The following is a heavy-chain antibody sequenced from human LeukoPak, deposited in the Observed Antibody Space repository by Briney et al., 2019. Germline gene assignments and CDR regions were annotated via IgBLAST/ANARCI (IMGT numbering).Heavy chain of an antibody. V-gene: IGHV3-11*04. CDR3: AKSSSSYYDTSGYLDY. D-gene: IGHD3-22*01. CDR2: ISSSTSTI. J-gene: IGHJ4*02. CDR1: GGSFSGYY. Sequence: LSLTCAVYGGSFSGYYWSWIRQPPGKGLEWVSYISSSTSTIYYADSVKGRFTISRDNAKNSLYLQMNSLRAEDTAVYYCAKSSSSYYDTSGYLDYWGQGTLVTVSS.